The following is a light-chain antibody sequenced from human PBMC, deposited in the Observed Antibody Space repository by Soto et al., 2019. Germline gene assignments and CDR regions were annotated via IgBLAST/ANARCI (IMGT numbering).Light chain of an antibody. V-gene: IGLV2-14*01. CDR3: CSYIGGASYV. Sequence: QSVLSQPASVSGSPGQSITISCTGTSSDVGGFEYVSWYQHQPGKAPKLIIYDVTKRPSGVSNRFSGSKSGNTASLTISGIQAEDEADYYCCSYIGGASYVFGTGTKLTVL. CDR1: SSDVGGFEY. CDR2: DVT. J-gene: IGLJ1*01.